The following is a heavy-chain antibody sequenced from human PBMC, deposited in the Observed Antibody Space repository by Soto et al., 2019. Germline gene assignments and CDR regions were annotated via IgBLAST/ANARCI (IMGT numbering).Heavy chain of an antibody. D-gene: IGHD4-17*01. CDR2: IYYSGST. CDR3: ARHPTVTEYYLNY. Sequence: SETLSLTCTVSGGSISGYYWSWIRQPPGKGLEWIGYIYYSGSTNYNPSLKSRVTISIDTSKNQFSLKLSSVTAADTAVYYCARHPTVTEYYLNYWGQGTLVTVSS. CDR1: GGSISGYY. V-gene: IGHV4-59*01. J-gene: IGHJ4*02.